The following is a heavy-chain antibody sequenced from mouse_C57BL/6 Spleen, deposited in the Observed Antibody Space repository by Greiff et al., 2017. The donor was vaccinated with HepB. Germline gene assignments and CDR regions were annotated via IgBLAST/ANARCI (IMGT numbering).Heavy chain of an antibody. J-gene: IGHJ4*01. CDR2: ISDGGSYT. CDR1: GFTFSSYA. Sequence: EVKLMESGGGLVKPGGSLKLSCAASGFTFSSYAMSWVRQTPEKRLEWVATISDGGSYTYYPDNVKGRFTISRDNAKNNLYLQMSHLKSEDTAMYYCARDRDPIYYGNHYYAMDYWGQGTSVTVSS. D-gene: IGHD2-1*01. V-gene: IGHV5-4*01. CDR3: ARDRDPIYYGNHYYAMDY.